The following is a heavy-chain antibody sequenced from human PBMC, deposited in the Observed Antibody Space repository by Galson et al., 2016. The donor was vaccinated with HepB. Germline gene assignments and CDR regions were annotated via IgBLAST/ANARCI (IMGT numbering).Heavy chain of an antibody. CDR1: GYSFTNYG. CDR2: INTYNGDT. CDR3: ARVWQWLIIIDH. Sequence: SVKVSCKASGYSFTNYGISWVRQVPGQGLELMGWINTYNGDTNYAQKFQGRVTMTTDTSTSTASMELRSLRSDDTAVYYCARVWQWLIIIDHWGQGTLVTVSS. V-gene: IGHV1-18*04. J-gene: IGHJ4*02. D-gene: IGHD6-19*01.